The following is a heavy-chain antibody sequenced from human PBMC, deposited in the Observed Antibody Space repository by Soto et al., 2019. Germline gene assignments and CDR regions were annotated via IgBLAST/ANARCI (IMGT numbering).Heavy chain of an antibody. V-gene: IGHV1-2*02. CDR3: ARPSIVAAGTDAFDI. J-gene: IGHJ3*02. CDR2: INANSGNT. CDR1: GYTFTGYY. Sequence: ASVKVACKASGYTFTGYYMHWVRQAPGQGLEWMGWINANSGNTNYAQKSQGRVTMTRDTSTSTAYMELRSLRSDDTAVYYCARPSIVAAGTDAFDIWGQGTMVTVS. D-gene: IGHD6-13*01.